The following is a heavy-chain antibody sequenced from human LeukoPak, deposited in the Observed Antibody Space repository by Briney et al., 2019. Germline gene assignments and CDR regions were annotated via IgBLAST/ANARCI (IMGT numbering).Heavy chain of an antibody. J-gene: IGHJ3*02. CDR1: GFTSSRYE. CDR3: GAGRQFVGAFDI. V-gene: IGHV3-48*03. Sequence: RGSLRLSRAASGFTSSRYESYWVRQAPREGVWWVSYISSGGTTIKYAASLKGQFTNSRDDAKKSLYLQMNSLRAEDTAIYYCGAGRQFVGAFDIWGQGTLVTVSS. CDR2: ISSGGTTI. D-gene: IGHD3-10*01.